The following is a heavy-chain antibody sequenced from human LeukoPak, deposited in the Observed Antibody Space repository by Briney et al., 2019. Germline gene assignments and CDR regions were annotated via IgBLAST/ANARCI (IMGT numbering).Heavy chain of an antibody. CDR2: INPNSGGT. CDR1: GYTFTGYY. Sequence: RASVKVSCKASGYTFTGYYMHWVRQAPGQGLEWMGRINPNSGGTNYAQKLQGRVTMTRYTSISTAYMELSRLRSDDTAVYYCARDLGRYSGYAKYGRADYYDSSGYLDYWGQGTLVTVSS. V-gene: IGHV1-2*06. CDR3: ARDLGRYSGYAKYGRADYYDSSGYLDY. J-gene: IGHJ4*02. D-gene: IGHD3-22*01.